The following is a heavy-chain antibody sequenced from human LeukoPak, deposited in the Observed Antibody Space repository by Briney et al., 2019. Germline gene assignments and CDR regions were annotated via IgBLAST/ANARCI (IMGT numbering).Heavy chain of an antibody. CDR2: ISGSGGST. J-gene: IGHJ4*02. CDR1: GFTFSSYA. Sequence: PGGSLRLSCAASGFTFSSYAMSWVRQAPGKGLEWVSAISGSGGSTYYADSVKGRFTISRDNSKNTLCLQMNSLRAEDTAVYYCARPTQDSSGWPTKYYFDYWGQGTLVTVSS. D-gene: IGHD6-19*01. V-gene: IGHV3-23*01. CDR3: ARPTQDSSGWPTKYYFDY.